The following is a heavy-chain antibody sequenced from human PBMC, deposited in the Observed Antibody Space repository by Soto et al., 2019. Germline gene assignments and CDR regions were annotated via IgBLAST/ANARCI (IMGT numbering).Heavy chain of an antibody. Sequence: PGGSLRLSCAASGFTFSSAWFNWVRQAPGKGLEWVGRIKSQNDGGTTDYAAPVRDRFTISKDDSINTLYLQMNSLRAEDTAIYYCAKDGSSGYYWLDYWGQGTLVTVSS. D-gene: IGHD3-22*01. CDR2: IKSQNDGGTT. V-gene: IGHV3-15*07. J-gene: IGHJ4*02. CDR3: AKDGSSGYYWLDY. CDR1: GFTFSSAW.